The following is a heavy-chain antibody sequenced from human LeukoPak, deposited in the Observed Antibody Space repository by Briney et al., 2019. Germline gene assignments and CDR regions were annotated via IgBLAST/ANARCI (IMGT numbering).Heavy chain of an antibody. V-gene: IGHV1-2*02. D-gene: IGHD3-3*01. CDR3: ARDSFLRFLEWLSETVYYFDC. J-gene: IGHJ4*02. Sequence: ASVKVSCKASGYTFTGYYMHWVRQAPGQGLEWMGWINPNSGGTNYAQKFQGRVTMTRDTSISTAYMEMSRLRSDDTAVYYCARDSFLRFLEWLSETVYYFDCWGQGTLVTVSS. CDR1: GYTFTGYY. CDR2: INPNSGGT.